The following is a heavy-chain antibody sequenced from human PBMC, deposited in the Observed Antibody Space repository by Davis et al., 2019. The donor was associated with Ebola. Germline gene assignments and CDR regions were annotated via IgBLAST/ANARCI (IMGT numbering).Heavy chain of an antibody. J-gene: IGHJ3*01. Sequence: ASVKVSCKASGYTFTSYGISWVRQAPGQGLEWMGWISAYNGNTNYAQKLQGRVTMTTDTSTSTAYMELRSLRSDDTAMYYCAKEGWARSLGGIDLWGQGTMVTVSS. CDR3: AKEGWARSLGGIDL. CDR1: GYTFTSYG. CDR2: ISAYNGNT. V-gene: IGHV1-18*01. D-gene: IGHD3-10*01.